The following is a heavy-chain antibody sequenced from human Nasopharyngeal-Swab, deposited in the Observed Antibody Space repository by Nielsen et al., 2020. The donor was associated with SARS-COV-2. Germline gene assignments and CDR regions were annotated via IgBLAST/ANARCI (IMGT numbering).Heavy chain of an antibody. D-gene: IGHD3-3*01. Sequence: SETLSLTCAVYGGSFSGYYWSWIRQPPGKGLEWIGEINHSGSTNYNPSLKSRVTISVDTSKNQFSLKLSSVTAADTAVYYCARAPRITIFGVVAHFDYWGQGTLVTVSS. CDR2: INHSGST. J-gene: IGHJ4*02. CDR1: GGSFSGYY. V-gene: IGHV4-34*01. CDR3: ARAPRITIFGVVAHFDY.